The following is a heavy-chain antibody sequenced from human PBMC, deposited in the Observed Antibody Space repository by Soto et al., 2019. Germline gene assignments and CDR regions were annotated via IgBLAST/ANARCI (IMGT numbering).Heavy chain of an antibody. D-gene: IGHD2-2*01. V-gene: IGHV1-18*01. Sequence: ASVKVSCKGFGYSFMKYGINWVRQAPGQGLEWVGWISPYSGYTHSAQKFHGRLTLTTDTAASTAYMELRILRSADTALYYCAREDTVLIPAAQPSGFDSWGQGTLVTVYS. CDR1: GYSFMKYG. CDR3: AREDTVLIPAAQPSGFDS. CDR2: ISPYSGYT. J-gene: IGHJ4*02.